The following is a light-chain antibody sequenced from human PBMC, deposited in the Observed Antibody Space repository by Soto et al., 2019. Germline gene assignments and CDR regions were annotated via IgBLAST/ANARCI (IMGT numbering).Light chain of an antibody. J-gene: IGKJ1*01. CDR3: QQYHIWPSWT. V-gene: IGKV3-20*01. CDR1: QSVSSSY. Sequence: EIVLTQSPGTLSLSPGERATLSCRASQSVSSSYLAWYQQKPDQAPRLLIYGASSRATGIPDRFSGSGSGTDFTLTISRLEPEDFAVYYCQQYHIWPSWTFGQGTKVELK. CDR2: GAS.